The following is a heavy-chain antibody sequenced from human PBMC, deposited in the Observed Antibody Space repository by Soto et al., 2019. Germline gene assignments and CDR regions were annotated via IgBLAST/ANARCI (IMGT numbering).Heavy chain of an antibody. CDR3: AKGLNCVRPWDWFDP. Sequence: QVQLVESGGGVVQPGRSLRLSCAASGFTFSSYGMHWVRQAPGKGLEWVAVISSDGSNKYYSDSVKGRFTISRDNSKNTLYLQMNSLRAEDTAVYYCAKGLNCVRPWDWFDPWGQGTLVTVS. CDR1: GFTFSSYG. D-gene: IGHD2-8*01. J-gene: IGHJ5*02. V-gene: IGHV3-30*18. CDR2: ISSDGSNK.